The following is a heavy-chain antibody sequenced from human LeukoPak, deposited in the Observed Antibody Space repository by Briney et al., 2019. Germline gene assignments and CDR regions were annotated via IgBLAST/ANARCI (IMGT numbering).Heavy chain of an antibody. CDR2: ISYSGST. CDR3: AYCGGDCYRKDAFDI. D-gene: IGHD2-21*02. Sequence: PSETLSLTCTVSGGSIGSTRYYWGWIRQPPGKGLEWIGSISYSGSTHYNPSLKSRVTISVDTSKNQFSLKLSSVTAADTAVYYCAYCGGDCYRKDAFDIWGQGTMVTVSS. CDR1: GGSIGSTRYY. J-gene: IGHJ3*02. V-gene: IGHV4-39*07.